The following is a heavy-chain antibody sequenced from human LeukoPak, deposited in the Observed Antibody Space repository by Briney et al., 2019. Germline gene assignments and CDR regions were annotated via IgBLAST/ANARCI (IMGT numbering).Heavy chain of an antibody. J-gene: IGHJ3*02. CDR3: ASIVVVPAAGSDAFDI. Sequence: PGGSLRLSCAASGFTFSSYSMNWVRQAPGKGLEWVSAISGSGGSTYYADSVKGRFTISRDNSKNTLYLQMNSLRAEDTAVYYCASIVVVPAAGSDAFDIWGQGTMVTVSS. CDR1: GFTFSSYS. V-gene: IGHV3-23*01. CDR2: ISGSGGST. D-gene: IGHD2-2*01.